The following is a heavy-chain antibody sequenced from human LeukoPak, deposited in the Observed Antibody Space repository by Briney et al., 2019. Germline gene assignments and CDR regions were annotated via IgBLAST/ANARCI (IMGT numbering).Heavy chain of an antibody. Sequence: SQTLSLTCRVAGGSIRGDYWSWIRQPAGKGLGWIGYIYYSGSTTYNPSLKTGATLSVDTAKTQFSLRLSSVTAADTAMYYCARGPYSSNYLQEYYFAPCGQGTLVTVPS. CDR3: ARGPYSSNYLQEYYFAP. CDR2: IYYSGST. D-gene: IGHD6-13*01. J-gene: IGHJ5*02. V-gene: IGHV4-59*01. CDR1: GGSIRGDY.